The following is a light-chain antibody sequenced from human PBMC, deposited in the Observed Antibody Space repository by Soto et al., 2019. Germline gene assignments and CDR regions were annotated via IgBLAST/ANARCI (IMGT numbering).Light chain of an antibody. CDR3: QQRSNWPPSIT. CDR2: DAS. Sequence: EILLTQSPATLSLSPGDRATLACRASQSVISYFAWYQQKPGQAPRLLLDDASNRATGIPARFSGSGSGTDFTLTISSLEPEDFAVYYCQQRSNWPPSITFGQGTRLEIK. V-gene: IGKV3-11*01. CDR1: QSVISY. J-gene: IGKJ5*01.